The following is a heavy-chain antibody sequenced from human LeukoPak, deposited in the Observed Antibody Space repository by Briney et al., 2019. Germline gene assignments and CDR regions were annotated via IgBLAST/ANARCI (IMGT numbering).Heavy chain of an antibody. Sequence: SQTLSLTCTVSGGSISSGDYYWSWIRQPPGKGLEWIAYMYYSGSTYYNPSLKSRVTMSADTSKNQLSLKLSSVTAADTTVYYCARPYYYDSRIDPWGQGILVTVSS. D-gene: IGHD3-22*01. CDR1: GGSISSGDYY. V-gene: IGHV4-30-4*01. CDR2: MYYSGST. CDR3: ARPYYYDSRIDP. J-gene: IGHJ5*02.